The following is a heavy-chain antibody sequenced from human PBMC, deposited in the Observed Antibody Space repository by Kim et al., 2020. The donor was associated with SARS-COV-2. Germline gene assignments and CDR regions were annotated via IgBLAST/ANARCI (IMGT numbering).Heavy chain of an antibody. CDR1: GGTFSSYA. Sequence: SVKVSCKASGGTFSSYAISWVRQAPGQGLEWMGGIIPIFGTANYAQKFQGRVTITADESTSTAYMELSSLRSEDTAVYYCARSIAVAGRSPRLCFDYWGQGTLVTVSS. D-gene: IGHD6-19*01. J-gene: IGHJ4*02. CDR3: ARSIAVAGRSPRLCFDY. CDR2: IIPIFGTA. V-gene: IGHV1-69*13.